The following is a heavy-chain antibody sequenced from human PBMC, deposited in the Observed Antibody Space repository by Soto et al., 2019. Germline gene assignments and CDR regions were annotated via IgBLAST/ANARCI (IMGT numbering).Heavy chain of an antibody. V-gene: IGHV1-18*01. D-gene: IGHD4-17*01. Sequence: QVQLVQSGAEVKKPGASVKVSCKASGYTFTCYGISWVRQAAGQGLERMGWISAYNGNTNYAQKLQGRVTMTTDTSTSTGYMEISSLRADDTAVYYCARDRHGDYASDYWGQGTRVTVSS. CDR1: GYTFTCYG. J-gene: IGHJ4*02. CDR3: ARDRHGDYASDY. CDR2: ISAYNGNT.